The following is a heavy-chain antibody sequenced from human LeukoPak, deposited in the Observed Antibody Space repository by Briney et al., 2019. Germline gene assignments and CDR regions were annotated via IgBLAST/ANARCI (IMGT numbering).Heavy chain of an antibody. CDR1: GGSISSGGYS. CDR2: IYHSGST. V-gene: IGHV4-30-2*01. J-gene: IGHJ3*02. Sequence: SETLSLTCAVSGGSISSGGYSWSWIRQPPGKGLEWIGYIYHSGSTYYNPSLKSRVTISVDGSKNQFSLKLSSVTAADTAVYYCARGDLADAFDIWGQGTMVTVSS. CDR3: ARGDLADAFDI.